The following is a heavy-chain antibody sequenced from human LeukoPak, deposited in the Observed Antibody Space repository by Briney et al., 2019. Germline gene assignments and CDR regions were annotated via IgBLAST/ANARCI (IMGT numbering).Heavy chain of an antibody. CDR2: ISWNSGSL. Sequence: PGRSLRLSCAASRFTFDDYAMHWVRQAPGKGLEWVSGISWNSGSLGYADSVKGRFTISRDNAKNSLYLQMNSLRAEDTALYYCATRYGGYGLRYWGQGTLVTVSS. CDR3: ATRYGGYGLRY. J-gene: IGHJ4*02. D-gene: IGHD4-17*01. CDR1: RFTFDDYA. V-gene: IGHV3-9*01.